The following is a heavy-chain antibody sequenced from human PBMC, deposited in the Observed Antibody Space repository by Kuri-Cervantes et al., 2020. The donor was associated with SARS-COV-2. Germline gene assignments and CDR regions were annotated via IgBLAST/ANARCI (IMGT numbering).Heavy chain of an antibody. CDR1: GGSISSYY. J-gene: IGHJ4*02. CDR3: ARGGTDFWSGYSEDLGY. V-gene: IGHV4-4*07. Sequence: GSLRLSCTVSGGSISSYYWSWIRQPAGKGLEWIGRIYTSGSTNYNPSLKSRVTMSVDTSKNQFSLKLSSVTAADTAVYYCARGGTDFWSGYSEDLGYWGQGTLVAVSS. D-gene: IGHD3-3*01. CDR2: IYTSGST.